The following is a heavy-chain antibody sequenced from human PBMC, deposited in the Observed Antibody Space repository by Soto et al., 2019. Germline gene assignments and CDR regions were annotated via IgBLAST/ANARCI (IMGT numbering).Heavy chain of an antibody. Sequence: SVKVSCKASGGTFSSYAISWVRQAPGQGLEWMGGIIPIFGTANYAQKFQGRVTITADESTSTAYMELSSLRSEDTAVYYCARGSLDTAMGDYYYYGMDVWGQGTTVTVSS. CDR1: GGTFSSYA. D-gene: IGHD5-18*01. CDR2: IIPIFGTA. J-gene: IGHJ6*02. V-gene: IGHV1-69*13. CDR3: ARGSLDTAMGDYYYYGMDV.